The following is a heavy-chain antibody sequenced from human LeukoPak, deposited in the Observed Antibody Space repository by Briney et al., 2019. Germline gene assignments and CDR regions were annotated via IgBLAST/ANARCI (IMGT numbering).Heavy chain of an antibody. V-gene: IGHV3-48*03. Sequence: PGGSLRLSCAASGFTFSNYEMNWVRQAPGKGLEWVSYISSSSSTIYYADSVKGRFTISRDNAKNSLYLQMNSLRAEDTAVYYCARDGGYSFEYYMYGWGKATTVTVSS. CDR2: ISSSSSTI. CDR1: GFTFSNYE. D-gene: IGHD5-18*01. CDR3: ARDGGYSFEYYMYG. J-gene: IGHJ6*03.